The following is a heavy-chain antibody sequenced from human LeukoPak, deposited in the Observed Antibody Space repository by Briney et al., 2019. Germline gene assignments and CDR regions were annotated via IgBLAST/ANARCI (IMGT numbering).Heavy chain of an antibody. V-gene: IGHV3-74*01. CDR2: INSDGSST. CDR3: ERRYYDFWSGSPGSFDY. D-gene: IGHD3-3*01. Sequence: GGSLRLSCAASGFTFSSYWMHWVRQAPGKGLVWVSRINSDGSSTSYADSVKGRFTISRDNAKNTLYLQMNSLRAEDTAVYYCERRYYDFWSGSPGSFDYWGQGTLVTVSS. J-gene: IGHJ4*02. CDR1: GFTFSSYW.